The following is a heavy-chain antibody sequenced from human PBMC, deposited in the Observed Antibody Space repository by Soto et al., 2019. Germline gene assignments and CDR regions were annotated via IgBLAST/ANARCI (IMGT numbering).Heavy chain of an antibody. D-gene: IGHD6-19*01. J-gene: IGHJ4*02. V-gene: IGHV4-4*02. CDR3: ARDRAVSARGSFDY. CDR2: IYHSGST. CDR1: GGSVSDTNW. Sequence: QVQLQESGPGLEEPSGTLSLTCAVSGGSVSDTNWWSWVRQPPGKGLEWIGEIYHSGSTYYNPSLKRRVTISVDKSKNQLSLRLNSVTAADTAVYFCARDRAVSARGSFDYWGQGTLVTVSS.